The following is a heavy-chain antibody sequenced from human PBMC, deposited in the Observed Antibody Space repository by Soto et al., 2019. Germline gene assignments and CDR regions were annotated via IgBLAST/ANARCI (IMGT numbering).Heavy chain of an antibody. CDR3: ARDLAAVPRAFDY. CDR1: GGSISSYF. CDR2: VYYTGTT. Sequence: PSETLSLTCTVSGGSISSYFYIWVRQPPGKGLEWIGSVYYTGTTDYNPSLKSRVTISVDTSKTQFSLNLRSVTAADTAVYYCARDLAAVPRAFDYWGRGTLVIVSS. V-gene: IGHV4-59*01. D-gene: IGHD6-13*01. J-gene: IGHJ4*02.